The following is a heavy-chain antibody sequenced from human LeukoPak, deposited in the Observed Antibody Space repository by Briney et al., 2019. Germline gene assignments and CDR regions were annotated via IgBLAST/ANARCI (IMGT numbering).Heavy chain of an antibody. J-gene: IGHJ4*02. V-gene: IGHV3-7*01. CDR1: GFTFSSYW. D-gene: IGHD1-26*01. Sequence: EPGGSLRLSCAASGFTFSSYWMSWVRQAPGKGLEWVANIDQGGSDKYYVDSVKGRFTISRDNAKNSLYLQMNSLRAEDTAVYYCARVGYYWYSGSYSYWGQGTLVTVSS. CDR2: IDQGGSDK. CDR3: ARVGYYWYSGSYSY.